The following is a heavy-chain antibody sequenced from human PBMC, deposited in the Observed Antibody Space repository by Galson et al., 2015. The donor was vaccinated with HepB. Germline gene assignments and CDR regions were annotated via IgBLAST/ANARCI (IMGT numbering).Heavy chain of an antibody. CDR3: ARRVPEFGVRGVTTGRYFDY. CDR1: GGSISSYY. J-gene: IGHJ4*02. V-gene: IGHV4-59*08. CDR2: IYYTGST. Sequence: ETLSLTCTVSGGSISSYYWSWIRQPPGKGLEWIGYIYYTGSTNYNPSLKSRVTISVDTSKNQFSLKLSSVTAADTAVYYCARRVPEFGVRGVTTGRYFDYWSQGTLVTVSS. D-gene: IGHD3-10*01.